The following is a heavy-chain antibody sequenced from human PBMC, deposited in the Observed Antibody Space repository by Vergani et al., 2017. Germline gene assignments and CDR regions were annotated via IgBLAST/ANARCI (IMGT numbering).Heavy chain of an antibody. J-gene: IGHJ5*02. CDR2: IYYSGST. CDR3: ARDLAAAGTGVSWFDP. V-gene: IGHV4-31*03. Sequence: QVQLQESGPGLVKPSQTLSLTCTVSGGSISSGGYYWSWIRQHPGKGLEWIGYIYYSGSTYYNPSLKSRVTISVDTSKNPFSLKLSSVTAADTAVYYCARDLAAAGTGVSWFDPWGQGTLVTVSS. D-gene: IGHD6-13*01. CDR1: GGSISSGGYY.